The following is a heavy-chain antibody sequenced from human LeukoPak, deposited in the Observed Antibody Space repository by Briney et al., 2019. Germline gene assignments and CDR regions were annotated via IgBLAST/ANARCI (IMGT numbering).Heavy chain of an antibody. CDR2: INPNSGGT. Sequence: GASVKVSCKASGYTFTGYYMHWVRQAPGQGLEWMGWINPNSGGTNYAQKFQGRVTMTRDTSISTAYMELSRLRSDDTAVYYCARAFDYDILTGYYMYFQHWGQGTLVTVSS. CDR1: GYTFTGYY. CDR3: ARAFDYDILTGYYMYFQH. J-gene: IGHJ1*01. D-gene: IGHD3-9*01. V-gene: IGHV1-2*02.